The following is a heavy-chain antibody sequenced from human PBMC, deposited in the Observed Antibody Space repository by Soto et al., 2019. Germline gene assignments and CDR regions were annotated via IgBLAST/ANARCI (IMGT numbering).Heavy chain of an antibody. CDR1: GGSISSSSYY. Sequence: SETLSLTCTVSGGSISSSSYYWGWIRQPPGKGLEWIGSIYYSGSTYYNPSLKSRVTISVDTSKNQFSLKLSSVTAADTAVYYCARISIAARRFDYWGQGTLVTSPQ. CDR2: IYYSGST. D-gene: IGHD6-6*01. V-gene: IGHV4-39*01. J-gene: IGHJ4*02. CDR3: ARISIAARRFDY.